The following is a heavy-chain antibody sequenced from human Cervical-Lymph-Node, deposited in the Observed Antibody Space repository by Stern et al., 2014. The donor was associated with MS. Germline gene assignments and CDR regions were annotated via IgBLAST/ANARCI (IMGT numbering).Heavy chain of an antibody. V-gene: IGHV3-30-3*01. CDR2: LSNGGSKQ. D-gene: IGHD2-15*01. J-gene: IGHJ4*02. Sequence: MQLVESGGGVVQPGRSLRLSCAASGFIFSSYAMHWVRQAPGKGLDWVAFLSNGGSKQFYADSVKGRFTISRDNSNNTLYLQMNSLRPEDTAVYYCARDTCRGGGCYFRYWGQGILITVSS. CDR1: GFIFSSYA. CDR3: ARDTCRGGGCYFRY.